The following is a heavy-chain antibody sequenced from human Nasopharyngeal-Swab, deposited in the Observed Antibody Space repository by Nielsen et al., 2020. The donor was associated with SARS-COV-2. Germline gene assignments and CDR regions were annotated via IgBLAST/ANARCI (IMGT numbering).Heavy chain of an antibody. CDR1: GFTFSSYG. CDR2: VYSDGTT. J-gene: IGHJ1*01. D-gene: IGHD3-9*01. Sequence: GESLKISCAASGFTFSSYGMNWVRQAPGKGLEWVSVVYSDGTTHYADSVKGRFTISRDDAKNSLYLQMNSLRDGDTAVYYCARGDVYNNDWPYFQHWGQGALVTVSS. CDR3: ARGDVYNNDWPYFQH. V-gene: IGHV3-48*02.